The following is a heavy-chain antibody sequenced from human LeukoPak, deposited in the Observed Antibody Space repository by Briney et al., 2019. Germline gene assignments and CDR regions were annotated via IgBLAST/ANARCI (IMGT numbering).Heavy chain of an antibody. CDR1: GYTFTSYY. CDR2: INPSGGST. D-gene: IGHD6-13*01. V-gene: IGHV1-46*01. J-gene: IGHJ4*02. CDR3: ARDVMSVGIAAVHFDY. Sequence: ASVKVSCKASGYTFTSYYMHWVRQAPGQGLEWMGIINPSGGSTSYAQKFQGRVTMTRDTSTSTVYMELSSLRPEDTAVYYCARDVMSVGIAAVHFDYWGQGTLVTVSS.